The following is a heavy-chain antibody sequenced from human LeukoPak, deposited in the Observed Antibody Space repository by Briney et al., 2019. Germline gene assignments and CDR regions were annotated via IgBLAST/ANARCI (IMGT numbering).Heavy chain of an antibody. Sequence: PGGSLRLSCAASGFTFSSYGMHWVRQAPGKGLEWVAVIWYDGSNKYYADSVKGRFTISRDNSKNTLYLQMNSLRAEDTAVYYCARDLTSYSSSWYQDYWGQGTLVTVSS. J-gene: IGHJ4*02. CDR1: GFTFSSYG. CDR2: IWYDGSNK. CDR3: ARDLTSYSSSWYQDY. D-gene: IGHD6-13*01. V-gene: IGHV3-33*01.